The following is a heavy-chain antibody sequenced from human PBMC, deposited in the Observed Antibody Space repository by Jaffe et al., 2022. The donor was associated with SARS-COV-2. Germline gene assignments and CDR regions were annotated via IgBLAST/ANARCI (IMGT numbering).Heavy chain of an antibody. CDR1: GFTFSNAW. CDR2: IKSKTDGGTT. Sequence: EVQLVESGGGLVKPGGSLRLSCAASGFTFSNAWMSWVRQAPGKGLEWVGRIKSKTDGGTTDYAAPVKGRFTISRDDSKNTLYLQMNSLKTEDTAVYYCTTELWELPDWFDPWGQGTLVTVSS. D-gene: IGHD1-26*01. CDR3: TTELWELPDWFDP. V-gene: IGHV3-15*01. J-gene: IGHJ5*02.